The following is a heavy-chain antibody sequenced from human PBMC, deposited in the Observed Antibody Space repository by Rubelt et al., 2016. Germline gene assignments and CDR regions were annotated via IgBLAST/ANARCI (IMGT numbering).Heavy chain of an antibody. CDR2: IYYTGST. Sequence: QVQLQQWGAGLLKPSETLSLTCAVYGGSFSGYYWSWIRQPPGKGLEWIATIYYTGSTYYNPSLKSRVTISVDTSKNQFSLKLSSVTAADTAVYYCARHVVGADAPVGAFDVWGQGTMVTVSS. V-gene: IGHV4-34*01. D-gene: IGHD2-15*01. CDR1: GGSFSGYY. J-gene: IGHJ3*01. CDR3: ARHVVGADAPVGAFDV.